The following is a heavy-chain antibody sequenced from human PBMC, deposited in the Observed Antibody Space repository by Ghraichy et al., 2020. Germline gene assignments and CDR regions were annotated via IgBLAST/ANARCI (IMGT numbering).Heavy chain of an antibody. V-gene: IGHV3-15*01. CDR2: IKSKTDGGTT. CDR1: GFTFSNAW. J-gene: IGHJ4*02. CDR3: TTDPGGDYPRFVY. D-gene: IGHD4-17*01. Sequence: GGSLRLSCAASGFTFSNAWMSWVRQAPGKGLEWVGRIKSKTDGGTTDYAAPVKGRFTISRDDSKNTLYLQMNSLKTEDTAVYYCTTDPGGDYPRFVYWGQGTLVTVSS.